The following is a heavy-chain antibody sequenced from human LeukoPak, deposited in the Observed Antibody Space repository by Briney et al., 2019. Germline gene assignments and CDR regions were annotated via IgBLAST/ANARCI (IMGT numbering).Heavy chain of an antibody. J-gene: IGHJ6*03. CDR1: GYTFTGYY. CDR2: INPNSGGT. CDR3: ARRVGAYCSSTSCYKAGNYYYMDV. Sequence: GASVKVSCKASGYTFTGYYMHWVRQAPGQGLEWMGWINPNSGGTNYAQKFQGRVTMTRDTSISTAYMELSRLRSDDTAVYYCARRVGAYCSSTSCYKAGNYYYMDVWGKGTTVTVSS. D-gene: IGHD2-2*02. V-gene: IGHV1-2*02.